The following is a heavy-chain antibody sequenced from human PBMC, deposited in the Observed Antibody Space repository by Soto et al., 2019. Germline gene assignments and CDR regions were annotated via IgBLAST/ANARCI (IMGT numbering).Heavy chain of an antibody. CDR2: FFVSGDDT. J-gene: IGHJ4*02. CDR3: AGHGGYSY. Sequence: PGGSLRLSCAATGFTVRTNGMSWVRQAPGKGLEWVSSFFVSGDDTYYADSLKGRFTISRDHSKNTLYLQMNSLRAEDTALYYCAGHGGYSYLGQGTLVTVSS. V-gene: IGHV3-23*01. CDR1: GFTVRTNG. D-gene: IGHD4-17*01.